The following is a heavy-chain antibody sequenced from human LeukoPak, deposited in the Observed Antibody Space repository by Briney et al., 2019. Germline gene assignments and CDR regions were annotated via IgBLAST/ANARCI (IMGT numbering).Heavy chain of an antibody. J-gene: IGHJ4*02. D-gene: IGHD6-13*01. V-gene: IGHV4-34*01. CDR1: GGSFSGYY. CDR2: INHSGST. CDR3: AREAAAAGTADY. Sequence: SETLSLTCAVYGGSFSGYYWSWIRQPPGKGLEWIGEINHSGSTNYNPSLKSRVTISVDTSKNQFSLKLSSVTAADTAVYYCAREAAAAGTADYWGQGTLVTVSS.